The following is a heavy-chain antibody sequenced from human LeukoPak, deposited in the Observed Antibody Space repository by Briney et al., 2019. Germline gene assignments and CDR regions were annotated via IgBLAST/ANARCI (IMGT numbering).Heavy chain of an antibody. J-gene: IGHJ4*01. D-gene: IGHD5-18*01. Sequence: ASVKVSCKASGGTFSSYAISWVRQAPGQGLEWMGGIIPIFGTANYAQKFQGGVTITTDESTSTAYMELSSLRSEDTAVYYCARHVDTAVVLYFDYWGHGALVTVSS. CDR2: IIPIFGTA. CDR3: ARHVDTAVVLYFDY. CDR1: GGTFSSYA. V-gene: IGHV1-69*05.